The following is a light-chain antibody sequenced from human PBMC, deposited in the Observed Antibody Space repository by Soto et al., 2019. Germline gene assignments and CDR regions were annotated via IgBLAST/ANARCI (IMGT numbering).Light chain of an antibody. Sequence: QSVLTQPASVSGSPGQSITISCTGTSSDVGSYNLVSWYQQHPGKAPKLMIYEGSKRPSGVSNRFCGYKSGTTASLTISGRQAEEEADYYCCSYGGSSTWVFGGGTQLTVL. CDR1: SSDVGSYNL. J-gene: IGLJ3*02. CDR2: EGS. V-gene: IGLV2-23*01. CDR3: CSYGGSSTWV.